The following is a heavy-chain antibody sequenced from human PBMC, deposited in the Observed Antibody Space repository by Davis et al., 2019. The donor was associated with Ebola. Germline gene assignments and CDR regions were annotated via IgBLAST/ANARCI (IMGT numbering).Heavy chain of an antibody. D-gene: IGHD4-17*01. J-gene: IGHJ5*02. V-gene: IGHV3-21*01. Sequence: GESLKISCAASGFTFSSYSMNWVRQAPGKGLEWVSSISSSSSYIYYADSMKGRFTISRDNAKNSLYLQMNSLRAEDTAVYYCARDTSTVTTRWFDPWGQGTLVTVSS. CDR3: ARDTSTVTTRWFDP. CDR2: ISSSSSYI. CDR1: GFTFSSYS.